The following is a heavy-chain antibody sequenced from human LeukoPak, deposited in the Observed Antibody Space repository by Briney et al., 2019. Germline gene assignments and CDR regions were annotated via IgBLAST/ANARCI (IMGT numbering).Heavy chain of an antibody. J-gene: IGHJ4*02. CDR2: IDWDDDK. D-gene: IGHD2-2*02. Sequence: SGPTLVNPTETLTLTCTFSGFSLITRGMCVSWIRQPPGKALEWLARIDWDDDKYYNPSLKTRLTISKDTSKNQVVLTMTNMDPVDTPTYYCARTTSQPLLYPLDYWGKETRVTVSS. CDR1: GFSLITRGMC. V-gene: IGHV2-70*11. CDR3: ARTTSQPLLYPLDY.